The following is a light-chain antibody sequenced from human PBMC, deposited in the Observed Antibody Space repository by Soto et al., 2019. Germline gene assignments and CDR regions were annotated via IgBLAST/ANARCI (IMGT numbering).Light chain of an antibody. CDR3: QQYDNGSWT. CDR2: KAS. J-gene: IGKJ1*01. CDR1: QSISSW. V-gene: IGKV1-5*03. Sequence: DIQMTQSPSTLSASVGDRVIITCRASQSISSWLAWYQQKPGKAPNLLIYKASTLKSGVPSRFSGSGSGTEFTLTISSLQPDDFATYYCQQYDNGSWTFGQGTKVEIK.